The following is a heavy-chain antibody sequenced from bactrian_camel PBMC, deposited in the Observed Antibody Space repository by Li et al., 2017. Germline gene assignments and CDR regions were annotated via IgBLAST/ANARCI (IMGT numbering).Heavy chain of an antibody. Sequence: HVQLVESEGGSVQAGGSLRLSCVASDLTYRSDCLGWFRQAPAKEREGVAVSATDGSPSYGASAKGRFTISRDNVRQTLDLQMNSLNPEDTATYYCAAEPSPVLKPLEAYEYRFWGKGTQVTVS. CDR1: DLTYRSDC. J-gene: IGHJ4*01. D-gene: IGHD8*01. V-gene: IGHV3S55*01. CDR3: AAEPSPVLKPLEAYEYRF. CDR2: SATDGSP.